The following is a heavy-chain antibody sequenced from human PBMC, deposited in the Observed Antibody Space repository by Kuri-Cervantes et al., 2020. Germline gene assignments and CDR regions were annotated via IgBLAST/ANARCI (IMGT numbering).Heavy chain of an antibody. V-gene: IGHV3-53*05. CDR2: IYSGGST. CDR1: GFTVSSNY. CDR3: ARDRTGAFDI. Sequence: GGSLRLSCAASGFTVSSNYMSWVRQAPGKGLEWVSVIYSGGSTYYADSVKGRFTISRDNSKNTLYLQMNSLRSDDTAVYYCARDRTGAFDIWGQGTMVTVSS. J-gene: IGHJ3*02.